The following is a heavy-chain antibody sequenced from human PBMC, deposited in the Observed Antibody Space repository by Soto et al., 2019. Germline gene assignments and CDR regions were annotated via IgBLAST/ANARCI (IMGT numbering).Heavy chain of an antibody. CDR1: GGSISSSSYY. J-gene: IGHJ5*02. CDR2: IYYSGST. V-gene: IGHV4-39*01. Sequence: SDTLSLTCTVSGGSISSSSYYWGWIRQPPGKGLEWIGSIYYSGSTYYNPSLKSRVTISVDTSKNQFSLKLSSVTAADTAVYYCARLGGYYDSSGPWGQGTLVTVSS. CDR3: ARLGGYYDSSGP. D-gene: IGHD3-22*01.